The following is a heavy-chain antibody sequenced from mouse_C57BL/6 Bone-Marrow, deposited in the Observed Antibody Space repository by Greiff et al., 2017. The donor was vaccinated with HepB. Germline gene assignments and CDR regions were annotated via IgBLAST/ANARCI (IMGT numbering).Heavy chain of an antibody. V-gene: IGHV5-4*01. D-gene: IGHD1-3*01. CDR3: ARDKGALRNYYAMDY. CDR2: ISDGGSYT. CDR1: GFTFSSYA. J-gene: IGHJ4*01. Sequence: EVMLVESGGGLVKPGGSLKLSCAASGFTFSSYAMSWVRQTPEKRLEWVATISDGGSYTYYPDNVKGRFTISRDNAKNNLYLQMSHLKSEDTAMYYCARDKGALRNYYAMDYWGQGTSVTVSS.